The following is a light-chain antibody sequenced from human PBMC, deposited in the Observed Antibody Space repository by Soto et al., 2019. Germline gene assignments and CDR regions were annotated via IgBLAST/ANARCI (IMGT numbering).Light chain of an antibody. CDR2: DVN. Sequence: QSVLTPPASVSGSPGQSITISCSGISTDVDTYDYVSWYQLHPGEAPKVLIYDVNSRPSGVSNRFSGSRSGNTASLTIPGLQAEDDAHYYCCSHNTGSTRYVFGTGTKATVL. CDR1: STDVDTYDY. J-gene: IGLJ1*01. V-gene: IGLV2-14*03. CDR3: CSHNTGSTRYV.